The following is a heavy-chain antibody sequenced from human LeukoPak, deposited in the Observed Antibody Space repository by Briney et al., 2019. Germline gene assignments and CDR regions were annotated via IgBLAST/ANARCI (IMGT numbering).Heavy chain of an antibody. CDR1: GDSISSSNSY. Sequence: SETLSLTCTVSGDSISSSNSYWGWIRQPPGKGLEWIGSIYYSGNTYYNASLKSRVTISVDTSKNQFSLKLTSVTAADTAVYYCARGRVGYSSSWVDAFDIWGQGTMVTVSS. D-gene: IGHD6-13*01. CDR3: ARGRVGYSSSWVDAFDI. V-gene: IGHV4-39*01. J-gene: IGHJ3*02. CDR2: IYYSGNT.